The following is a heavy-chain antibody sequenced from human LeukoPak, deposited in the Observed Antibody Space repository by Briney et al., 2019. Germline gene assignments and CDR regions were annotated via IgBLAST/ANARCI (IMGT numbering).Heavy chain of an antibody. V-gene: IGHV3-74*01. CDR1: GFTFSSYW. D-gene: IGHD5-12*01. Sequence: GGSLRLSCAASGFTFSSYWVHWVRQAPGKGLMWVSRINSDGIITNYADSVKGRFTISRDNAKNTLYLQMNSLRAEDTAVYYCARVRATFSPHFDNWGQGTLVTVSS. J-gene: IGHJ4*02. CDR2: INSDGIIT. CDR3: ARVRATFSPHFDN.